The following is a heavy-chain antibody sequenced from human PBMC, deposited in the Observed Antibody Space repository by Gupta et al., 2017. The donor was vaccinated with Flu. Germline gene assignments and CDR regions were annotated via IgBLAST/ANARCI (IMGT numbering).Heavy chain of an antibody. D-gene: IGHD4-17*01. CDR3: AGGGHYGLFDY. J-gene: IGHJ4*02. V-gene: IGHV4-59*01. CDR1: IGSFY. CDR2: IYYSGAT. Sequence: IGSFYWSLIRQPPGKGLEWIGYIYYSGATDYNPSLKSRLTMSVDTSKSQFSLKLTSVTAADTAVYYCAGGGHYGLFDYWGQGTLVTVSS.